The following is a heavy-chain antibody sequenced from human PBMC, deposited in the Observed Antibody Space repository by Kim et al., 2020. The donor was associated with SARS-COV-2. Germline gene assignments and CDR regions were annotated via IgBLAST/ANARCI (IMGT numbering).Heavy chain of an antibody. V-gene: IGHV3-33*01. J-gene: IGHJ5*02. Sequence: GGSLRLSCAASGFTFSSYGMHWVRQAPGKGLEWVAVIWYDGSNKYYADSVKGRFTISRDNSKNTLYLQMNSLRAEDTAVYYCARANPRLPFDPWGQGTLVTLSS. CDR1: GFTFSSYG. CDR2: IWYDGSNK. D-gene: IGHD2-21*01. CDR3: ARANPRLPFDP.